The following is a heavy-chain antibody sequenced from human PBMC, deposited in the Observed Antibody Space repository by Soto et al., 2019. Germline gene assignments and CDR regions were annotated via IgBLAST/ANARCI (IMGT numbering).Heavy chain of an antibody. CDR3: AKVRYRSSWGLREFDY. V-gene: IGHV3-23*01. Sequence: GGSLRLSCAASGFTFSSYAMSLVRQAPGKGLEWVSAISGSGGSTYYADSVKGRFTISRDNSKNTLYLQMNSLRAEDTAVYYCAKVRYRSSWGLREFDYCGPGTLVTVFS. J-gene: IGHJ4*02. D-gene: IGHD6-13*01. CDR2: ISGSGGST. CDR1: GFTFSSYA.